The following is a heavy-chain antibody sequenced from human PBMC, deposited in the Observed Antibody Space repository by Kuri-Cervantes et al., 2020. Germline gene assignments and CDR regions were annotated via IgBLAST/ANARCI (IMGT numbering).Heavy chain of an antibody. CDR2: INPNSGGT. D-gene: IGHD3-16*02. CDR1: GYTFTGYY. Sequence: GGSLRLSCKASGYTFTGYYMHWVRQAPGQGLEWMGWINPNSGGTNYAQKFQGRVTMTRDTSISTAYMELSRLRSDDTAVYYCARDFRLRLGELSLFGYWGQGTLVTVSS. J-gene: IGHJ4*02. V-gene: IGHV1-2*02. CDR3: ARDFRLRLGELSLFGY.